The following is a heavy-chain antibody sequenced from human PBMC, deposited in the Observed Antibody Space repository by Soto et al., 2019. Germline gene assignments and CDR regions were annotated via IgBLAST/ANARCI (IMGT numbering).Heavy chain of an antibody. CDR3: ARPTITMVRGSYYMDV. V-gene: IGHV4-39*01. CDR2: IYYSGST. CDR1: GGSISSSSYY. Sequence: SETLSLTCTVSGGSISSSSYYWGWIRQPPGKGLEWIGSIYYSGSTYYNPSLKSRVTISVDTSKNQFSLKLSSVTAADTAVYYCARPTITMVRGSYYMDVWGKGTTVTVSS. J-gene: IGHJ6*03. D-gene: IGHD3-10*01.